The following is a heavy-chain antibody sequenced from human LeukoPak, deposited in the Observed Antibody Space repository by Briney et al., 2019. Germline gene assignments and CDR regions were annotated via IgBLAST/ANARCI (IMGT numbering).Heavy chain of an antibody. CDR2: IYSGGST. D-gene: IGHD1-26*01. CDR3: ASLGSYYEYYFDY. Sequence: PGGSLRLSCAASGFTVSSNYMSWVRQAPGKGLEWVSVIYSGGSTYYANSVKGRFTISRDNSKNTLYLQMNSLRAEDTAVYYCASLGSYYEYYFDYWGQGTLVTVSS. CDR1: GFTVSSNY. J-gene: IGHJ4*02. V-gene: IGHV3-53*01.